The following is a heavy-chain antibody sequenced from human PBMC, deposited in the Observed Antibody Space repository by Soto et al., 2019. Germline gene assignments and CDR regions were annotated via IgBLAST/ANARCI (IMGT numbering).Heavy chain of an antibody. J-gene: IGHJ4*02. CDR2: ISAYNGNT. CDR1: GYTFTSYD. CDR3: ARGPGYEVDY. Sequence: ASVKVSCKASGYTFTSYDINWVRQATGQGLEWMGWISAYNGNTNYAQKLQGRVAMTTDTSTSTAYMELRSVRSDDTAVYYCARGPGYEVDYWGQGTLVTVSS. V-gene: IGHV1-18*01. D-gene: IGHD2-2*01.